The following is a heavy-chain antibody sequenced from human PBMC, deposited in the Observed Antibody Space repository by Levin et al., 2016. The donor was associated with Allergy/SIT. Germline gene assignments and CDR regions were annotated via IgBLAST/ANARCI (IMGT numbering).Heavy chain of an antibody. D-gene: IGHD1-1*01. CDR1: GFTFSNYV. CDR3: AKGGPHPNWNELDY. J-gene: IGHJ4*02. CDR2: IRGSGADI. V-gene: IGHV3-23*01. Sequence: GGSLRLSCAASGFTFSNYVMSWVRQAPGKGLEWVSGIRGSGADISYADSVKGRFSISRDNSKGTLFLQMNSLRVDDTAVYYCAKGGPHPNWNELDYWGQGTLVTVSS.